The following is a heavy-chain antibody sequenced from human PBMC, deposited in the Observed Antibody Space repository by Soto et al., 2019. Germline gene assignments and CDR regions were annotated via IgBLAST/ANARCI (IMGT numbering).Heavy chain of an antibody. Sequence: VQLQESGPGLVKPSQTLSLTCTVSGDSISSPEHYWSWIRRAPGKGLELIGYVYYRGSIYYTPSFESRVSISIDTSKNQFSMRLTSVTAADSAVYFCARVTFTPNWFDSWGQGILVTVSS. CDR2: VYYRGSI. CDR3: ARVTFTPNWFDS. V-gene: IGHV4-30-4*01. CDR1: GDSISSPEHY. J-gene: IGHJ5*01.